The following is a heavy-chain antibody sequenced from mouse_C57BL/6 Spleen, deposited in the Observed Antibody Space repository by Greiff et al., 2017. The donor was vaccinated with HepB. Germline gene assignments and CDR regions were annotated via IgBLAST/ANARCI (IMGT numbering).Heavy chain of an antibody. CDR1: GYTFTSYW. D-gene: IGHD2-4*01. V-gene: IGHV1-7*01. J-gene: IGHJ2*01. Sequence: VQLQQSGAELAKPGASVKLSCKASGYTFTSYWMHWVKQRPGQGLEWIGYINPSRGYTKYNQKFKDKATLTAEKSSSTAYMQLSSLTYEDSAVYYCARSRGLYDYDGNFDYGGQGTTLTVAS. CDR2: INPSRGYT. CDR3: ARSRGLYDYDGNFDY.